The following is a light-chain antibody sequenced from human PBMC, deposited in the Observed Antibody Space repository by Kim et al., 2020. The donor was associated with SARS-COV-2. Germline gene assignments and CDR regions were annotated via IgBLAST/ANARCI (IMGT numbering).Light chain of an antibody. CDR1: QSVSSSS. CDR3: QQYGRPPLT. Sequence: EIVLTQSPGTLSLSPGERGTLSCRASQSVSSSSLAWYQQKPGQAPRLLIYGSSTRATGIPDRFSGGGSGTDFTLAISRLEPEDFAVYYCQQYGRPPLTFGGGTKVDIK. CDR2: GSS. J-gene: IGKJ4*01. V-gene: IGKV3-20*01.